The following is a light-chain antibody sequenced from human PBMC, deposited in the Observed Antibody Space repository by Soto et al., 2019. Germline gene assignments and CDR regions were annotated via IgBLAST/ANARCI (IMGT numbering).Light chain of an antibody. CDR3: QQYNSYPIT. V-gene: IGKV1-5*01. CDR2: DAS. J-gene: IGKJ5*01. Sequence: DIQMPQSPSTLSASVGGRLTITCRASQSISSWLAWYQQKPGKAPKLLIYDASNLESGVPSRFSGSGSGTEFTLTISSLQPDDFATYYCQQYNSYPITFGQGTRLEI. CDR1: QSISSW.